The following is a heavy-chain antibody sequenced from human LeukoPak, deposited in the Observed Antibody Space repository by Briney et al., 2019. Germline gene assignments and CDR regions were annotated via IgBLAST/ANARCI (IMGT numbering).Heavy chain of an antibody. V-gene: IGHV4-59*01. CDR3: ARFTPQGYGWGGYNRFDP. Sequence: PGGSLRLSCAVSGFTFSNYGMSWVRQPPGKGLEWIGYIYYSGSTNYNPSLKSRVTISLDTSKNQFSLNLTSVTAADTAVYYCARFTPQGYGWGGYNRFDPWGQGTLVTVSS. D-gene: IGHD3-16*01. CDR1: GFTFSNYG. CDR2: IYYSGST. J-gene: IGHJ5*02.